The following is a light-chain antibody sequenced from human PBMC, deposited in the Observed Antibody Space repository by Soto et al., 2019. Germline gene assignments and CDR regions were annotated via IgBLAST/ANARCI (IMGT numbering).Light chain of an antibody. CDR3: QQYNKWPRT. V-gene: IGKV3-15*01. Sequence: DIVMTQSQATLSVSPGERATLSCRASQSISSDVAWYQQKPGQAPRLLIYGASTTATGIPARFSGSGSGTEFTLTISSLQSEDFAVYNCQQYNKWPRTFGQGTKVDIK. CDR1: QSISSD. CDR2: GAS. J-gene: IGKJ2*01.